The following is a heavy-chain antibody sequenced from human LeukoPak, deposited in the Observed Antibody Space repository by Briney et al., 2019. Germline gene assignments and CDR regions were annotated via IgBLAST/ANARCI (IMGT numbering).Heavy chain of an antibody. D-gene: IGHD5-12*01. CDR1: GYTLTSYG. J-gene: IGHJ5*02. Sequence: ASVKVSCKASGYTLTSYGISWVRQAPGQGLEWMGWISAYNGNTNYAQKLQGRVTMTTDTSTSTAYMELRSLRSDDTAVYYCAGVDIVATSYWFDPWGQGTLVTVSS. CDR2: ISAYNGNT. V-gene: IGHV1-18*01. CDR3: AGVDIVATSYWFDP.